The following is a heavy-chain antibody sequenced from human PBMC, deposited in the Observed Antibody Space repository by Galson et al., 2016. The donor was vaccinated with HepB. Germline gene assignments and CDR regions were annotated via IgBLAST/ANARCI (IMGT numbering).Heavy chain of an antibody. V-gene: IGHV3-30*18. J-gene: IGHJ6*02. CDR2: ISYDGSNT. CDR1: GFTFKNYA. CDR3: AKAGSRAFIVALDYGMDV. Sequence: SLRLSCAASGFTFKNYASHWVRQAPGKGLEWVTVISYDGSNTYYADSVKGRFTISRDNSKNTLYLQMNSLRAEDTAVYYCAKAGSRAFIVALDYGMDVWGQGTTVIVSS. D-gene: IGHD5-12*01.